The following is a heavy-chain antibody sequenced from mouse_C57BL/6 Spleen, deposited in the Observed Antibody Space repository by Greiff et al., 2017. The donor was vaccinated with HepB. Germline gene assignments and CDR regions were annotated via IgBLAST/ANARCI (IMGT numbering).Heavy chain of an antibody. V-gene: IGHV5-6*01. CDR1: GFTFSSYG. CDR2: ISSGGSYT. J-gene: IGHJ4*01. Sequence: EVQGVESGGDLVKPGGSLKLSCAASGFTFSSYGMSWVRQTPDKRLEWVATISSGGSYTYYPDSVKGRFTISRDNAKNTLYLQMSSLKSEDTAMCYCARRIEDAMDYWGQGTSVTVSS. CDR3: ARRIEDAMDY.